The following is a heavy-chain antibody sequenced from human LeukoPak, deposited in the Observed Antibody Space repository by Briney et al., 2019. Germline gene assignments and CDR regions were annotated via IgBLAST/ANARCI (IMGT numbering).Heavy chain of an antibody. CDR3: ARGGSSYLSTDFDY. CDR1: GGSISSYY. D-gene: IGHD1-26*01. J-gene: IGHJ4*02. Sequence: SETLSLTCTVSGGSISSYYWSWTRQPAGKGLEWIGRIYTSGSTNYNPSLKSRVTMSVDTSKNQFSLKLSSVTAADTAVYYCARGGSSYLSTDFDYWGQGTLVTVSS. CDR2: IYTSGST. V-gene: IGHV4-4*07.